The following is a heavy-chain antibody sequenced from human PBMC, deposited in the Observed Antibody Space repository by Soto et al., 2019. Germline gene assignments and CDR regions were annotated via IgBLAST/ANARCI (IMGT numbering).Heavy chain of an antibody. CDR2: IYYSGST. Sequence: PSETLSLTCTVSGGSISSYYWSWIRQPPGKGLEWIGYIYYSGSTNYNPSLKSRVTISVDTSKNQFSLKLSSVTAADTAVYYCGSPAGRPGGATKKNKNTWFAPGGQETLVPVPS. CDR1: GGSISSYY. D-gene: IGHD1-26*01. CDR3: GSPAGRPGGATKKNKNTWFAP. J-gene: IGHJ5*02. V-gene: IGHV4-59*01.